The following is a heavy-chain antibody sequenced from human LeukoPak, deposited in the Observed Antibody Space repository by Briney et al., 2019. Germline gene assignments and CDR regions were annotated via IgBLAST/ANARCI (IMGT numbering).Heavy chain of an antibody. V-gene: IGHV3-15*01. CDR1: GFTFSNAW. CDR3: TTGYYYYDRSGTKYYFDY. D-gene: IGHD3-22*01. Sequence: PGGSLRLSCAASGFTFSNAWMSWVRQAPGKGLEWVGRIKSKTDGGTTDYAAPVKGRFTISRDDSKNTLYLQMNSLKTEDTAVYYCTTGYYYYDRSGTKYYFDYWGQGTLVTVSS. J-gene: IGHJ4*02. CDR2: IKSKTDGGTT.